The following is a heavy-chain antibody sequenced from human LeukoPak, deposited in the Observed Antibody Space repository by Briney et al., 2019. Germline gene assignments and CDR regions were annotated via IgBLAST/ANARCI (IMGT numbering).Heavy chain of an antibody. CDR1: GFTFSSYS. V-gene: IGHV3-21*01. Sequence: GGSLRLSCAASGFTFSSYSMNWVRQAPGKGLEWVSSISSSSSYIYYADSVKGQFTISRDNAKNSLYLQMNSLRAEDTAVYYCARDKLAVAGSADYWGQGTLVTVSS. CDR3: ARDKLAVAGSADY. CDR2: ISSSSSYI. J-gene: IGHJ4*02. D-gene: IGHD6-19*01.